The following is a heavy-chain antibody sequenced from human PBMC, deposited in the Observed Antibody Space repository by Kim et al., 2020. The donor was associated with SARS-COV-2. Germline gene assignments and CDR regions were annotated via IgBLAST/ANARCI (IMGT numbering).Heavy chain of an antibody. V-gene: IGHV4-31*03. J-gene: IGHJ5*02. CDR3: ARKIPEMFIGFDP. D-gene: IGHD3-16*01. CDR2: IYYSGST. CDR1: GGSISSGGYY. Sequence: SETLSLTCTVSGGSISSGGYYWSWIRQHPGKGLEWIGYIYYSGSTYYNPSLKSRVTISVDTSKNQFSLKLSSVTAADTAVYYCARKIPEMFIGFDPWGQGTLVTVSS.